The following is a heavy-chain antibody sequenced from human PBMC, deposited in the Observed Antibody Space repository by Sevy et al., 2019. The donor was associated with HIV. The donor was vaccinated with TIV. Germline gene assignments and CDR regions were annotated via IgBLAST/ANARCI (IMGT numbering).Heavy chain of an antibody. Sequence: ASVKVSCKASGYTFTDHFVHWVRQAPGQGLEWMGWINPTNGVTDYTRKLRGRVTMTRDTSISTAYMELSRLRSDDTAVYYCAREGIAAVWFDPWGQGTLVTVSS. CDR1: GYTFTDHF. V-gene: IGHV1-2*02. D-gene: IGHD6-25*01. CDR2: INPTNGVT. J-gene: IGHJ5*02. CDR3: AREGIAAVWFDP.